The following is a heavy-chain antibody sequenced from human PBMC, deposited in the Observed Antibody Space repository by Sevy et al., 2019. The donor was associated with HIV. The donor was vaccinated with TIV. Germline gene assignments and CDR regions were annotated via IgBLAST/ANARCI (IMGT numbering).Heavy chain of an antibody. D-gene: IGHD3-22*01. V-gene: IGHV3-33*03. Sequence: GGSLRLSCAASGFDFNTYDMHWVRQAPGKGLEWVAFISFDGSDKWYVDSVKGRFTISRDNSKNTLYVQMNTLRDEDTAVYYCAKRERSYYDSSGNYDAFDVWGQGTSVTVSS. CDR1: GFDFNTYD. CDR3: AKRERSYYDSSGNYDAFDV. J-gene: IGHJ3*01. CDR2: ISFDGSDK.